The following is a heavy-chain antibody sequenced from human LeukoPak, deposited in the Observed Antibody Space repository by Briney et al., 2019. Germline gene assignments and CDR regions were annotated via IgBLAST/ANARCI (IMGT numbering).Heavy chain of an antibody. Sequence: GGSLRLSCAASGFSISAYEMHWVRQAPGKGLEWVAVISGDGNIQLYSDSVKGRFTISRDTSKTTLYLQMNSLRAEDTAVYYCAKDLLPGAPDYFDYWGQGTLVTVSS. D-gene: IGHD1-26*01. CDR2: ISGDGNIQ. CDR3: AKDLLPGAPDYFDY. J-gene: IGHJ4*02. CDR1: GFSISAYE. V-gene: IGHV3-30-3*01.